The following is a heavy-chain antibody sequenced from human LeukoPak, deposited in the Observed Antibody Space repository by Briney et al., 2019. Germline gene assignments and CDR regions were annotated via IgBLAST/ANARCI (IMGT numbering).Heavy chain of an antibody. CDR2: ISSSSSYV. V-gene: IGHV3-21*01. Sequence: GGSLRLSCAASGFTFSSYSMNWVRQAPGKGLEWVSSISSSSSYVYYADSVKGRFTISRDNSKNTLYLQMNSLRAEDTAVYYCARGGNWNAFDIWGQGTMVTVSS. CDR1: GFTFSSYS. D-gene: IGHD1-20*01. J-gene: IGHJ3*02. CDR3: ARGGNWNAFDI.